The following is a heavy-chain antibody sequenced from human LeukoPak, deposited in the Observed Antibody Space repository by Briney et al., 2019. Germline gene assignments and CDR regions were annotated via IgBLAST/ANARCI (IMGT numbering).Heavy chain of an antibody. CDR3: AKKRGSGTLPRSEFDI. J-gene: IGHJ3*02. D-gene: IGHD3-10*01. CDR1: GFTFSHYG. CDR2: ISSDGSER. V-gene: IGHV3-30*18. Sequence: GGSLRLSCEASGFTFSHYGMHWVRQAPGKGLEWVAVISSDGSERYYSDSVKGRFTISRDNSKNTLDLQMDSLRAEDTAVYYCAKKRGSGTLPRSEFDIWGQGTMVTVSA.